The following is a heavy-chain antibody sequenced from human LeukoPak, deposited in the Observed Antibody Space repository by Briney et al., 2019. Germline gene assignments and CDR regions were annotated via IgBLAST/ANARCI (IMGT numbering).Heavy chain of an antibody. Sequence: SETLSLTCTVSGGSISSYYWSWIRQPPGKGLEWIGYIYYSGSTNYNPSLKSRVTISVDTSKNQFSLKLSSVTAADTAVYYCARVTRWQGVLDYWGQGTLVTVSS. D-gene: IGHD4-23*01. J-gene: IGHJ4*02. CDR1: GGSISSYY. CDR3: ARVTRWQGVLDY. V-gene: IGHV4-59*01. CDR2: IYYSGST.